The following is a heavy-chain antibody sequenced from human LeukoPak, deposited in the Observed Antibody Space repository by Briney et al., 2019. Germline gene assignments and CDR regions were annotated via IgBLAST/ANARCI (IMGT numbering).Heavy chain of an antibody. CDR3: ARVVGDGAYYYYMDV. CDR1: GFTFDSYN. V-gene: IGHV3-21*01. J-gene: IGHJ6*03. CDR2: IRSYGSYI. Sequence: PGGSLRLSCAASGFTFDSYNMNWVRQAPGKGLEWVASIRSYGSYIYYADSVKGRFTISRDNAKNSLYLQINSLRAEDTAVYYCARVVGDGAYYYYMDVWGKGTTVTISS. D-gene: IGHD3-10*01.